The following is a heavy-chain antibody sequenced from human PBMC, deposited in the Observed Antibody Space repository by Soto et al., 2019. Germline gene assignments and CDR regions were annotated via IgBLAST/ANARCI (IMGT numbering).Heavy chain of an antibody. CDR1: GFTVSSNY. D-gene: IGHD2-21*01. V-gene: IGHV3-53*04. J-gene: IGHJ6*03. CDR2: IYICGST. CDR3: ARDIPSSGYYYMDV. Sequence: GGSLRLSCAASGFTVSSNYMSWVRQAPGKGLEWVSVIYICGSTYYAGSVKGRFTISRHNSKNTLYLQMNSLRAEDTAVYYCARDIPSSGYYYMDVWGKGTTVTVSS.